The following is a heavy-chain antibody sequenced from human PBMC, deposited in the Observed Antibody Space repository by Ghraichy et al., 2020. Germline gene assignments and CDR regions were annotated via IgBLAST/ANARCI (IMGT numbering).Heavy chain of an antibody. D-gene: IGHD2-15*01. Sequence: GESLNISCTASGFTFGSYAMHWVRQAPGKGLEWVALISYDGSDTYYADSFKGRFTISRDNYKNTLYLQTSNLRPEDTAMYYCAKSPLVVVPATLDYWGQGTLVTVPS. CDR1: GFTFGSYA. J-gene: IGHJ4*02. CDR2: ISYDGSDT. CDR3: AKSPLVVVPATLDY. V-gene: IGHV3-30*18.